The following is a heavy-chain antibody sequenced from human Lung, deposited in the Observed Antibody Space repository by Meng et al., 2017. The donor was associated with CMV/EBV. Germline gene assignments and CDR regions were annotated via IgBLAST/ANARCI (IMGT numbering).Heavy chain of an antibody. J-gene: IGHJ4*02. V-gene: IGHV3-30*02. CDR2: IRYDGTHK. CDR3: AKDRSGYDPLGLDD. CDR1: GFIFSSSG. D-gene: IGHD5-12*01. Sequence: SXAASGFIFSSSGMHWVRQAPGKGLEWVAYIRYDGTHKYAADSVKGRFTISRDNSRYTLYLQMNSLRPEDKAVYNCAKDRSGYDPLGLDDLGQGXLVTVSS.